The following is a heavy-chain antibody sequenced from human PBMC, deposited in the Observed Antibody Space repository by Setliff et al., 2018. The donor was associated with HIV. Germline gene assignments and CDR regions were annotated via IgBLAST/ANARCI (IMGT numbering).Heavy chain of an antibody. Sequence: GGSLRLSCAASGFTVSTYYMSWVRRAPGKGLEWVSTIYSDGSTYHADSVNGRFTLSRDISENALYLQIDSLRPEDTAVYYCARLRLYNSALDYWGQGTLVTVSS. CDR1: GFTVSTYY. CDR2: IYSDGST. D-gene: IGHD3-10*01. CDR3: ARLRLYNSALDY. J-gene: IGHJ4*02. V-gene: IGHV3-66*02.